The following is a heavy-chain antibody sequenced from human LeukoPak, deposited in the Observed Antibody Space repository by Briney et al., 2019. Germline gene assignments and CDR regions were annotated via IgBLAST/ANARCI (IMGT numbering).Heavy chain of an antibody. J-gene: IGHJ4*02. CDR3: ATINYGDYVDAFDY. CDR2: ISSSGSTI. CDR1: GFTFSSYE. V-gene: IGHV3-48*03. Sequence: PGGSLRLSCAASGFTFSSYEMNWVRQAPGKGLEWVSYISSSGSTIYYADSVKGRFTISRDNAKNSLYLQLNSLRAEDTAVYYCATINYGDYVDAFDYWGQGTLVTVSS. D-gene: IGHD4-17*01.